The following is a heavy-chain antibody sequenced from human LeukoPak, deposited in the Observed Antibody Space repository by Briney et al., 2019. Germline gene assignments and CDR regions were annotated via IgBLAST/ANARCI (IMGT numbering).Heavy chain of an antibody. CDR2: IYPGDSDT. J-gene: IGHJ4*02. CDR3: ARRQGCSSTSCPPDY. D-gene: IGHD2-2*01. Sequence: GGSLQISCRGSGYSFTTYWIGWVRQMPGKGLEWMGIIYPGDSDTRYTPSFQGQVTMSADKSINTDYLQWSTLQASDTAVYYCARRQGCSSTSCPPDYWGQGALVSV. CDR1: GYSFTTYW. V-gene: IGHV5-51*01.